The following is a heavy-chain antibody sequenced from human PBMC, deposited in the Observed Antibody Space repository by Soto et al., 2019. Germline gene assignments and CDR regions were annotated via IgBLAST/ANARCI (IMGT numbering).Heavy chain of an antibody. J-gene: IGHJ4*02. D-gene: IGHD1-7*01. CDR1: GFTFSDYY. Sequence: PGGSLRLSCAASGFTFSDYYMSWIRQAPGKGLEWVGRLKSKIDGETTDYAAPVKGRFIISRDDSKNTLYLQMNSLKTEDTAVYYCTTERTTDYFDYWGQGTLVTVSS. CDR2: LKSKIDGETT. CDR3: TTERTTDYFDY. V-gene: IGHV3-15*01.